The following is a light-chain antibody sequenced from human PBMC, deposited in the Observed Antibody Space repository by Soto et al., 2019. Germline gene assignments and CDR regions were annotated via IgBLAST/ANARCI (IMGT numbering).Light chain of an antibody. V-gene: IGLV1-47*01. J-gene: IGLJ1*01. CDR2: RNG. CDR3: ATWDDRLRAYV. Sequence: SVLTHPPSASGTPGQRVTSSCSGSSSNIGTYYVDWYQQLPGTAPKLLIHRNGQRPSGVPDLFSGSKSGTSASLAISGLRSEDEADYYCATWDDRLRAYVIGAGTKVTV. CDR1: SSNIGTYY.